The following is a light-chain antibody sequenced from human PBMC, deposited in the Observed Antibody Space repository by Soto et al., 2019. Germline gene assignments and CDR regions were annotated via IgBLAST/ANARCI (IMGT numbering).Light chain of an antibody. CDR1: QDIRDD. CDR2: AAS. J-gene: IGKJ4*01. CDR3: LQDHGFPLT. Sequence: AIQMTQSPSSLSASVGDRVTITCRATQDIRDDLGWYQQKPGKAPKLLIYAASMLQSEVPSRFSGSGSGTDFTLTISSLQPEDFAAYFCLQDHGFPLTFGGGTKVEIK. V-gene: IGKV1-6*01.